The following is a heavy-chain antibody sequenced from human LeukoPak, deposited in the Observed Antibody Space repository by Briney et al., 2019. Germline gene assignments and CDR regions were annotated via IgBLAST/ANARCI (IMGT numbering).Heavy chain of an antibody. V-gene: IGHV4-61*02. CDR1: GASISGGSYY. CDR2: IYTTGST. D-gene: IGHD3-10*01. CDR3: ARSPGGSGTRAFDI. J-gene: IGHJ3*02. Sequence: PSETLSLTCTASGASISGGSYYWSWIRQPAGKGLEWIGRIYTTGSTNYNPSLKSRVTISVDTSKNQFSLELSSVTAADTAVYYCARSPGGSGTRAFDIWGQGTMVTVSS.